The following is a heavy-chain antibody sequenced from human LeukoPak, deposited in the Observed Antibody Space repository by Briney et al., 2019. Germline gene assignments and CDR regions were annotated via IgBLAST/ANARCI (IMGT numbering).Heavy chain of an antibody. CDR1: GYSFTNYY. CDR2: INPSGGTT. V-gene: IGHV1-46*01. D-gene: IGHD3-9*01. Sequence: ASVKVSCKTSGYSFTNYYMHWVRQAPGQGLEWMGIINPSGGTTNYAKKFPGRVNMTRDTSTTTVYMELASLRSEDTGVYYCGRDQGLTGYFDYWGQGTLVTVSS. J-gene: IGHJ4*02. CDR3: GRDQGLTGYFDY.